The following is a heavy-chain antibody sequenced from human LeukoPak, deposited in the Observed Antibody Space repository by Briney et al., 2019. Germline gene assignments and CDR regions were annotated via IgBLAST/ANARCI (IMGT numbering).Heavy chain of an antibody. CDR2: IYPGDSDT. CDR1: GYSFTSYW. Sequence: GESLKISCKGSGYSFTSYWIGWVRQMPGKGLEWMGIIYPGDSDTRYSPSFQGQVTISADKSISTAYLQWSSLKASDTAMYSCASRDGGNSGFGAFDIWGQGTMVTVSS. J-gene: IGHJ3*02. CDR3: ASRDGGNSGFGAFDI. V-gene: IGHV5-51*01. D-gene: IGHD4-23*01.